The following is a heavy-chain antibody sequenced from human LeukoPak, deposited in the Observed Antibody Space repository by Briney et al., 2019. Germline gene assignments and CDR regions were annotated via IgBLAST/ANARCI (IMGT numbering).Heavy chain of an antibody. V-gene: IGHV4-59*08. Sequence: SETLSLTCTVSGGSISSYYWSWIRQPPGKGLECIGYIYYSGSTNYNPSLKSRVTISVDTSKNQFSLKLSAVTAADTAVYYCARRTGYDTSGYYYYFDRWGQGTLVTVSS. CDR3: ARRTGYDTSGYYYYFDR. J-gene: IGHJ4*02. D-gene: IGHD3-22*01. CDR2: IYYSGST. CDR1: GGSISSYY.